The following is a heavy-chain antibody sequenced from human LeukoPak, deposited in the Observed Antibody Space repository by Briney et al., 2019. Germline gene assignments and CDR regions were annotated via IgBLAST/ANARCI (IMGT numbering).Heavy chain of an antibody. Sequence: GGSLRLSCAASGFTFSNYAMSWVRQAPGKGLDWVSTISGSGGGTYYADPVKGRFTISRDNAKNSLYLQMNSLRAEDTAVYYCARAKRTRESVGAGGQNAFDIWGQGTMVTVSS. CDR1: GFTFSNYA. J-gene: IGHJ3*02. V-gene: IGHV3-23*01. CDR3: ARAKRTRESVGAGGQNAFDI. CDR2: ISGSGGGT. D-gene: IGHD1-26*01.